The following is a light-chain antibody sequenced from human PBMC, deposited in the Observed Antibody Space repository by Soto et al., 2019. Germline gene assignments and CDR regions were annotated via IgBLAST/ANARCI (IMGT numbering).Light chain of an antibody. Sequence: QSVLTQPASVSGSPGQSITISCTGTSSDVGSYNLVSWYQQHPGKAPKLMIYEVSKRPSGVSNRFSGSKSGNTASLTISGLQAEDEADYYCCSYAGSSTSLQVFGTGTQLTVL. CDR2: EVS. CDR1: SSDVGSYNL. J-gene: IGLJ1*01. CDR3: CSYAGSSTSLQV. V-gene: IGLV2-23*02.